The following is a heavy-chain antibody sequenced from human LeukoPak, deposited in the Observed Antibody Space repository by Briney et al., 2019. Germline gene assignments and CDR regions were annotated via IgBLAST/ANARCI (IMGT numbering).Heavy chain of an antibody. D-gene: IGHD4-11*01. CDR3: ARGLQYDYYYGMDV. Sequence: ASVKVSCKASGYTFTSYDINWVRQATGQGLEWMGWMNPNSGNTGYAQKFQGRVTMTRNTSISTAYMELSSLRSEDTAVYYCARGLQYDYYYGMDVWGQGTTVTVSS. CDR2: MNPNSGNT. CDR1: GYTFTSYD. J-gene: IGHJ6*02. V-gene: IGHV1-8*01.